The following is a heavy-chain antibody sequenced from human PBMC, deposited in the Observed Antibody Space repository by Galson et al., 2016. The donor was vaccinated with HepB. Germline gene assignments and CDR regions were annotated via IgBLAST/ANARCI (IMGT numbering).Heavy chain of an antibody. CDR1: GFTFSRYN. Sequence: SLRFSCAGSGFTFSRYNMNWVRQAPGKGLEWLADISISGSTVYYADSVKGRFTISRDNDKNSVYLQMDSLRDEDTAVYYCAREADFYDSTGYFPPFAYWGQGILVTVSS. J-gene: IGHJ4*02. D-gene: IGHD3-22*01. CDR3: AREADFYDSTGYFPPFAY. CDR2: ISISGSTV. V-gene: IGHV3-48*03.